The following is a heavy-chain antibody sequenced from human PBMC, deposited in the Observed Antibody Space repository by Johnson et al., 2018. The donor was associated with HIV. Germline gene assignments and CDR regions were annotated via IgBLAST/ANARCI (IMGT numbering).Heavy chain of an antibody. CDR1: GFTFSGYG. J-gene: IGHJ3*02. Sequence: VQLVESGGGLVQPGGSLRLSCTTSGFTFSGYGMHWVRQSPGRGLEWVAFIYYDGIKKYYADSVRGRLTISRDNSKNTVYLQMNSLRAEDTAVYYCARDGLEVDAFDIWGQGTMVTVSS. D-gene: IGHD3-3*01. CDR2: IYYDGIKK. V-gene: IGHV3-30*02. CDR3: ARDGLEVDAFDI.